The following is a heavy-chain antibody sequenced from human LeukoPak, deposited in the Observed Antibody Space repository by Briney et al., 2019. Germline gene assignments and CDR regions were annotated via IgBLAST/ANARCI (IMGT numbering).Heavy chain of an antibody. CDR1: GITLSNYA. CDR2: ISESGGST. V-gene: IGHV3-23*01. D-gene: IGHD3-10*01. CDR3: AKRGVVIRGVLIIGFHKEAYYFDY. Sequence: GGSLRLSCVVSGITLSNYAMSWVRQAPGKGLEWVSGISESGGSTKYADSVKGRFTISRDDSLNTVYLQMNSLRAEDTAVYFCAKRGVVIRGVLIIGFHKEAYYFDYWGQGILVTVSS. J-gene: IGHJ4*02.